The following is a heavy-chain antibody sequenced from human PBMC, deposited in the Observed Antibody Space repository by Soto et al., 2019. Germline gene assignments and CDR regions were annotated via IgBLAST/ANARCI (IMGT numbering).Heavy chain of an antibody. CDR1: GGSISSGGYY. J-gene: IGHJ5*02. CDR3: ARSVFP. Sequence: QVQLQESGPGLVKPSQTLSLTCTVSGGSISSGGYYWNWIRQQPGKGLEWIGYIFYIGRTYYSPYIKSRVTISVGTSKNQFSLKLSSVTAADTAVYYSARSVFPWGQAPGVNVSS. V-gene: IGHV4-31*03. CDR2: IFYIGRT.